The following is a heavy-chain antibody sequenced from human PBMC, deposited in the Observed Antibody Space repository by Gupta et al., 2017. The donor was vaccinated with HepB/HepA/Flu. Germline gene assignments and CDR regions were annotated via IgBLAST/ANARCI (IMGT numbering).Heavy chain of an antibody. CDR1: GFTISTYT. CDR3: ARLRNWGFDY. Sequence: EVQLVEPGGGFIQPGGSLRLSCGASGFTISTYTMNCVRQAPGKGLEWVSYISYSSSNIYYADSVKGRFTSSIDNAKNSLYLQMNSLRDEDTAVYYCARLRNWGFDYWGQRTLVTVSS. CDR2: ISYSSSNI. D-gene: IGHD7-27*01. J-gene: IGHJ4*02. V-gene: IGHV3-48*02.